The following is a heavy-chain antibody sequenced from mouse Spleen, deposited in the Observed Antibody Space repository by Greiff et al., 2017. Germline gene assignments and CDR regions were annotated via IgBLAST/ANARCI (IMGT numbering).Heavy chain of an antibody. D-gene: IGHD3-2*02. J-gene: IGHJ2*01. V-gene: IGHV2-2*01. CDR2: IWSGGST. CDR1: GFSLTSSG. CDR3: ARSHSGAFDY. Sequence: QVQLQQSGPGLVQPSQSLSITCPVSGFSLTSSGVHWVRQSPGKGLEWLGVIWSGGSTDYTAAFISRLSISKDNSKSQVFFKMNSLQADDTAIYYCARSHSGAFDYWGQGTTLTVSS.